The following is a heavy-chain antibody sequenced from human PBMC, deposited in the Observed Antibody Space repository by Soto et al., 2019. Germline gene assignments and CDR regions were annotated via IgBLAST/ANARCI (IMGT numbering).Heavy chain of an antibody. V-gene: IGHV4-31*11. CDR3: ARRVGLQLFDS. D-gene: IGHD4-4*01. CDR1: GGSISSGYY. J-gene: IGHJ4*02. Sequence: QVQLQESGPGLVKPSQTLSLTCAVSGGSISSGYYCSWIRQHPGKGLEWIGYIYYNGNTYYKPSLRSRVTISVDTSENQFSLTLTSVTAADTAMYYCARRVGLQLFDSWGQGILVTVSS. CDR2: IYYNGNT.